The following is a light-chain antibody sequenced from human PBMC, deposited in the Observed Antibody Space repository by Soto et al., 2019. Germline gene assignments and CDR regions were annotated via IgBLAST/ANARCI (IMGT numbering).Light chain of an antibody. CDR3: QQRSNWPST. J-gene: IGKJ4*01. V-gene: IGKV3-11*01. Sequence: EIVLTQSPATLSLSPGERATLSCRASQSVSSYLAWYQQKPGQAPRLLIYDASNRATGIPARFSGRGSGTGFTLTITSLEPDDFAVYYCQQRSNWPSTFGGGTKVEIK. CDR2: DAS. CDR1: QSVSSY.